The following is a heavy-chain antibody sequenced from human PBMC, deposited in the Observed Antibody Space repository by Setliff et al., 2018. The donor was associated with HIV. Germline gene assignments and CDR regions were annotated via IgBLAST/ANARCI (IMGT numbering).Heavy chain of an antibody. J-gene: IGHJ3*02. CDR1: GFTFSSYG. CDR2: IRYDGSNK. V-gene: IGHV3-30*02. D-gene: IGHD1-26*01. CDR3: VRDPNSWNHRDGFDI. Sequence: PGGSLRLSCAASGFTFSSYGMHWVRQAPGKGLEWVAFIRYDGSNKYYVDSVKGRFTISRDDAKNSLYLQMNSLRAEDTAMYYCVRDPNSWNHRDGFDIWGQGTMVTVS.